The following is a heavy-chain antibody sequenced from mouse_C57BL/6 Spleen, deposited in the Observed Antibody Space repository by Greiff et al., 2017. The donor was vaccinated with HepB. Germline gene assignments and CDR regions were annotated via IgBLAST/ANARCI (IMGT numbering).Heavy chain of an antibody. CDR1: GFTFSDYY. V-gene: IGHV5-12*01. J-gene: IGHJ4*01. CDR3: ARRNYYDYAMDY. D-gene: IGHD2-4*01. Sequence: EVKLMESGGGLVQPGGSLKLSCAASGFTFSDYYMYWVRQTPEKRLEWVAYISNGGGSTYYPDTVKGRFTISRDNAKNTLYLQMSRLKSEDTAMYYCARRNYYDYAMDYWGQGTSVTVSS. CDR2: ISNGGGST.